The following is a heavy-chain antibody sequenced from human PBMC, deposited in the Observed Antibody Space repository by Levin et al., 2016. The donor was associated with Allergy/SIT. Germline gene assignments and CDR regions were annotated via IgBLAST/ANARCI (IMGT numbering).Heavy chain of an antibody. J-gene: IGHJ6*02. V-gene: IGHV1-24*01. D-gene: IGHD3-10*01. CDR3: ATRYYGSGRYYYYYGMDV. CDR2: FDPEDGET. Sequence: WVRQAPGQGLEWMGGFDPEDGETIYAQKFQGRVTMTEDTSTDTAYMELSSLRSEDTAVYYCATRYYGSGRYYYYYGMDVWGQGTTVTVSS.